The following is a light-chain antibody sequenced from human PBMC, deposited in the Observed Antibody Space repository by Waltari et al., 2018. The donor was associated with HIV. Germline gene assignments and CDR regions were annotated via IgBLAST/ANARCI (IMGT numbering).Light chain of an antibody. CDR3: SSFTSRRILV. V-gene: IGLV2-14*03. Sequence: QSALTQPASVSGSPGQSITISCTGTSRDIGRYKFLSWYQQHPGKAPNLLIYDVSNRPSGVSDRFSGSKSGNTASLTISGLQPEDEADYHCSSFTSRRILVFGGGTKLTL. CDR1: SRDIGRYKF. CDR2: DVS. J-gene: IGLJ2*01.